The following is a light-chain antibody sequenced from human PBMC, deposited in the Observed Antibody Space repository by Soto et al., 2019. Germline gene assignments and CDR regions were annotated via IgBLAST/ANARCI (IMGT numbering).Light chain of an antibody. CDR1: QSVLYSSNNKNY. Sequence: DIVMTQSPDSLAVSLGERATINCKSSQSVLYSSNNKNYLAWYQQKPGQPPKLLIYWASTRESGVPDRFSGSGSGTDFTLTISSLQAEDVAVYYCQQYYKPPHLVGQGTKVEIK. J-gene: IGKJ1*01. CDR2: WAS. CDR3: QQYYKPPHL. V-gene: IGKV4-1*01.